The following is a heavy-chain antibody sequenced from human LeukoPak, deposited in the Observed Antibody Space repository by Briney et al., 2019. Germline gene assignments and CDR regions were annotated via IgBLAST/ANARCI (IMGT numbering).Heavy chain of an antibody. V-gene: IGHV4-30-2*01. Sequence: TTSETLSLTCVVSGGSISSDGYSWSWIRQPPGKGLEWIGYIYHDGNTYYNPSLESRVTISLDRSKNQFSLKLSSVTAADTAVYYCARNTYYFDRSGYPLSAGFDYWGQGTLVTVSS. CDR3: ARNTYYFDRSGYPLSAGFDY. D-gene: IGHD3-22*01. CDR1: GGSISSDGYS. CDR2: IYHDGNT. J-gene: IGHJ4*02.